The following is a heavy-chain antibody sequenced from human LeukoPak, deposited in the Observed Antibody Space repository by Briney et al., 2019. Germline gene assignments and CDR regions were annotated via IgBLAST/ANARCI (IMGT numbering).Heavy chain of an antibody. Sequence: GGSLRLSCAASGFTFSSYDMHWVRQAPGKGLEWVAVIWYDGNNKYYADSVKGRFTISRDNSKNTLYLQMNSLRAEDTAVYYCARCYFGSGSSTFFDYWGQGTLVTVSS. D-gene: IGHD3-10*01. CDR2: IWYDGNNK. CDR1: GFTFSSYD. CDR3: ARCYFGSGSSTFFDY. V-gene: IGHV3-33*01. J-gene: IGHJ4*02.